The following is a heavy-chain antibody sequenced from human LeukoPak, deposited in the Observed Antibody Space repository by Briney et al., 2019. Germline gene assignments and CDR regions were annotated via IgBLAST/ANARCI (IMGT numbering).Heavy chain of an antibody. D-gene: IGHD2-2*01. CDR1: GYTFTGYY. CDR3: ASYYCSSTSCYRADPDAFDI. J-gene: IGHJ3*02. V-gene: IGHV1-2*02. Sequence: ASVKVSCKASGYTFTGYYMHWVRQAPGQGLEWMGWINPNSGGTNYAQEFQGRVTMTRDTSISTAYMELSRLRSEDTAVYYCASYYCSSTSCYRADPDAFDIWGQGTMVTVSS. CDR2: INPNSGGT.